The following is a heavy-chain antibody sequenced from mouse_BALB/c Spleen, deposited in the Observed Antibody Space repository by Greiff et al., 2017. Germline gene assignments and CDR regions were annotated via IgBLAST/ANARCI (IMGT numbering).Heavy chain of an antibody. CDR2: ILPGSGST. CDR1: GYTFSSYW. Sequence: VQLQQSGAELMKPGASVKISCKATGYTFSSYWIEWVKQRPGHGLEWIGEILPGSGSTTYNEKFKGKATFTADTSSNTAYMQLSSLTSEDSAVYYCARGTTATRDAMDYWGQGTSVTVSS. D-gene: IGHD1-2*01. V-gene: IGHV1-9*01. J-gene: IGHJ4*01. CDR3: ARGTTATRDAMDY.